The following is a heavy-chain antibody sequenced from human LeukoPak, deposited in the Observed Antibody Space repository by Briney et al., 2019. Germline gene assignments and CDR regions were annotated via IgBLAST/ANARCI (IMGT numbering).Heavy chain of an antibody. CDR1: GFTLRTYA. D-gene: IGHD3-22*01. J-gene: IGHJ4*02. V-gene: IGHV3-23*01. CDR3: AKYDSSGYYYRLPHY. CDR2: INGSGGSS. Sequence: GGSLRLSCAASGFTLRTYAMTWVRQAPGKGLEWVSLINGSGGSSYYADSVKGRFTISRDNSKNTLYLQMNSLRAEDTAVYYCAKYDSSGYYYRLPHYWGQGTLVTVSS.